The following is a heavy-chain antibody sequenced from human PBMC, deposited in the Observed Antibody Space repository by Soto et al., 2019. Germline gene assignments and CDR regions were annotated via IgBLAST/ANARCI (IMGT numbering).Heavy chain of an antibody. CDR1: GGSISSGGYS. Sequence: QLQLQESGSGLVKPSQTLSLTCAVSGGSISSGGYSWSWIRQPPGKGLEWIGYIYHSGSTYYNPSLKSRVTISVDRSKTQFSLKLSSVTAADTAVYYCARLNCGDNYDDVWGSYRYLGYFDYWGQGTLVTVSS. J-gene: IGHJ4*02. CDR3: ARLNCGDNYDDVWGSYRYLGYFDY. V-gene: IGHV4-30-2*01. D-gene: IGHD3-16*02. CDR2: IYHSGST.